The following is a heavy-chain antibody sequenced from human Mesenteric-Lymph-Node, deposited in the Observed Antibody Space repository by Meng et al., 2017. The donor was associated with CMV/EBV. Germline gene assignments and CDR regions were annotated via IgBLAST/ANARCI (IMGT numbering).Heavy chain of an antibody. Sequence: GESLKISCAASGFTFSSYAMTWVRQAPGKGLEWVSSISGIGGSTYYADSVKGRFTISRDNSKNTLYLQMNSLRDEDTAVYYCAKEIRRGWYGVDCWGQGTLVTVSS. CDR2: ISGIGGST. J-gene: IGHJ4*02. V-gene: IGHV3-23*01. CDR1: GFTFSSYA. D-gene: IGHD6-19*01. CDR3: AKEIRRGWYGVDC.